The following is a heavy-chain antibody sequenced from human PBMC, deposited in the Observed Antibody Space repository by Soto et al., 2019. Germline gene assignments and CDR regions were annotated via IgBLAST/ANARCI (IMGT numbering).Heavy chain of an antibody. Sequence: PGWSLILSYAASGGPDIWCYAIWVHHSSGNGLEWVSVLYGGGSVYYTDSVKGRFTISRDDATNTVYLQMDSLRDDDTAVYYCAICCYYFDSRGLQNDGIDLWGQGTLVTVS. CDR2: LYGGGSV. V-gene: IGHV3-53*01. CDR3: AICCYYFDSRGLQNDGIDL. D-gene: IGHD3-22*01. CDR1: GGPDIWCY. J-gene: IGHJ3*01.